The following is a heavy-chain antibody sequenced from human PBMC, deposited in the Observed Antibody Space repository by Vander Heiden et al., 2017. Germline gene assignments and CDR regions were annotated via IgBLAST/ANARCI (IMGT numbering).Heavy chain of an antibody. CDR1: GFTFRNAW. CDR3: TTVWFG. D-gene: IGHD3-10*01. V-gene: IGHV3-15*07. CDR2: SKSKTGGGTT. Sequence: EVQLVESGGGSVRPGASLRLSCASTGFTFRNAWMNWVRQAQGRGLEWVGRSKSKTGGGTTDYAAPVKGRFTISRDDSKNTLYLQMNSLKTEDTAVYYCTTVWFGWGQGTLVTVSS. J-gene: IGHJ4*02.